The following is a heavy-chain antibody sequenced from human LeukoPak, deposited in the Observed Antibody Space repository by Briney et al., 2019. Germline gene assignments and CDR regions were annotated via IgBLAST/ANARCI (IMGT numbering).Heavy chain of an antibody. Sequence: GGSLRLSCAASGFTFSSSNMNWVRQAPGKGLEWVSYITSGSTSTLYADSAKGRFTISRDNAKNSLFLQMNSLRDEDTAVYYCARGLKIVGATSSHFDHWGQGTLVTVSS. CDR2: ITSGSTST. V-gene: IGHV3-48*02. D-gene: IGHD1-26*01. J-gene: IGHJ4*02. CDR1: GFTFSSSN. CDR3: ARGLKIVGATSSHFDH.